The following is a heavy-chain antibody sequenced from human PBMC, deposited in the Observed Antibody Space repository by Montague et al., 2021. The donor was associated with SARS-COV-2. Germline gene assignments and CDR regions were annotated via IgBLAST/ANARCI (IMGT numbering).Heavy chain of an antibody. CDR1: GGSISSSNW. J-gene: IGHJ4*02. CDR2: IYHSGST. Sequence: SETLSLTCAVPGGSISSSNWWSWVRQPPGKGLEWIGEIYHSGSTNYNPSLKSRVTISVDKSKNQFSLKLISVTAADTAVYYCARGGVGLWFGRALDYWGQGTMVTVSS. V-gene: IGHV4-4*02. D-gene: IGHD3-10*01. CDR3: ARGGVGLWFGRALDY.